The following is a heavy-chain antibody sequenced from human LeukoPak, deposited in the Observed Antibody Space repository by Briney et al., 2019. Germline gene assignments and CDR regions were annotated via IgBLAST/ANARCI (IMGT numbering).Heavy chain of an antibody. CDR1: GGPISSSSYY. D-gene: IGHD7-27*01. CDR3: ARHSLVLGIGWYFDL. Sequence: SETLSLTCTVSGGPISSSSYYWGWIRQPPGKGLEWIGSIYYSGTTYYNPSLKSRVAISVDTSKNQFSLKLSSVTAADTAVYYCARHSLVLGIGWYFDLWGRGTLVTVSS. V-gene: IGHV4-39*01. CDR2: IYYSGTT. J-gene: IGHJ2*01.